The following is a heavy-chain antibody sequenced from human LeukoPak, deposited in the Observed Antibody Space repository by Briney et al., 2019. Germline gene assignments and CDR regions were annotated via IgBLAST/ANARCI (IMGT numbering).Heavy chain of an antibody. CDR3: ARESLPYGGNSFGHYYGMDV. J-gene: IGHJ6*02. CDR2: IIPMLGTA. D-gene: IGHD4-23*01. V-gene: IGHV1-69*13. Sequence: SVKVSCKASEGTFSSYAISWVRQAPGQGLEWMGQIIPMLGTASYAQRFQGRVTLTADESTSTAYMELSSLRSEDTAVYYCARESLPYGGNSFGHYYGMDVWGQGTTVTVSS. CDR1: EGTFSSYA.